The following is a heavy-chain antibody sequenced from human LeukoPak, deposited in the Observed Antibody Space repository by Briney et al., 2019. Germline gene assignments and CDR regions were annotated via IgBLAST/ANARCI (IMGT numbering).Heavy chain of an antibody. V-gene: IGHV3-30*04. CDR2: ISYDGSNK. D-gene: IGHD3/OR15-3a*01. Sequence: GGSLRLSCAAFGFTFSSYAMHWVRQAPGKGLEWVAVISYDGSNKYYADSVKGRFTISRDNSKNTLYLQMNSLRAEDTAVYYCARDLLGDWLLSSWGQGTLVTVSS. CDR3: ARDLLGDWLLSS. J-gene: IGHJ4*02. CDR1: GFTFSSYA.